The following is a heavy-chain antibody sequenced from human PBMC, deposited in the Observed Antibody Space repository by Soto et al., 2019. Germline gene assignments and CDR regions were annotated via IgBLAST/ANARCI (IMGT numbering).Heavy chain of an antibody. CDR2: IYPGDYDT. CDR1: SYNFASYW. D-gene: IGHD2-15*01. J-gene: IGHJ1*01. V-gene: IGHV5-51*01. CDR3: ATFWWYRRSPDFDT. Sequence: PGESLKIAWKSWSYNFASYWSVWVPQMPGKGLEWMGIIYPGDYDTRYSPSFQGQVTISADKSISTAYLQWSSLKASDTAMYYCATFWWYRRSPDFDTWAQDNMLTISS.